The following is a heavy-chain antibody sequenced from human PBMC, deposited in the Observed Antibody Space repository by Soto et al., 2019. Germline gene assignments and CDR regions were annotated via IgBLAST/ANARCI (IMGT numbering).Heavy chain of an antibody. CDR1: GYTFTSYG. CDR2: ISAYDGNT. V-gene: IGHV1-18*04. CDR3: ARDHFYDSSGYYAKI. Sequence: ASVKVSCKASGYTFTSYGITWVRQAPGQGLEWMGWISAYDGNTDYAQNFQGRVTMTTDTSTSTAYMELRSLRSDDTAVYYCARDHFYDSSGYYAKIWGQGTLVTVS. D-gene: IGHD3-22*01. J-gene: IGHJ4*02.